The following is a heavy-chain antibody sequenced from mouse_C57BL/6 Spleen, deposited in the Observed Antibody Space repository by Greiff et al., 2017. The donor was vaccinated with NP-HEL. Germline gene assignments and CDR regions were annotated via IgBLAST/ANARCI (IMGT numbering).Heavy chain of an antibody. Sequence: QVQLKESGAELVRPGFSVKLSCKASGYTFTSYWMDWVKQRPGQGLEWIGNIYPSDSETHYNQKFKDKATLTVDKSSSTAYMQLSSLTSEDSAIYYCARREETGTSSWFAYWGQGTLVTVSA. V-gene: IGHV1-61*01. CDR3: ARREETGTSSWFAY. D-gene: IGHD4-1*01. J-gene: IGHJ3*01. CDR2: IYPSDSET. CDR1: GYTFTSYW.